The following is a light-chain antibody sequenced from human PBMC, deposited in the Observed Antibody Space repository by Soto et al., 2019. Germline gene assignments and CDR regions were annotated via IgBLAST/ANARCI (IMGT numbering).Light chain of an antibody. Sequence: QSVLTQPASVSGSPGQSITISCTGTSNDAGGYNYVSWYQQHPGKAPKLMIYDVSNRPSGVSNRFSGSKSGNTASLTISGLQAEDEADYYCSSYTSRSTLVFGTGTKVTVL. CDR1: SNDAGGYNY. V-gene: IGLV2-14*01. J-gene: IGLJ1*01. CDR3: SSYTSRSTLV. CDR2: DVS.